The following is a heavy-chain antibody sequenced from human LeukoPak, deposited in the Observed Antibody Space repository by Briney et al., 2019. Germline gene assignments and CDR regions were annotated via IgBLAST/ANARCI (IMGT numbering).Heavy chain of an antibody. CDR2: IKQDGSEK. D-gene: IGHD2-21*01. V-gene: IGHV3-7*01. Sequence: GSLKLFWGAPGFPFSSYWMSWVRQAPGKGLEWVANIKQDGSEKDYVDSVKGRFTISRDNAKNSLYLQMNSLRAEDTAVYYCARYCGGDCYGMDVWGQGTTVTISS. CDR3: ARYCGGDCYGMDV. CDR1: GFPFSSYW. J-gene: IGHJ6*02.